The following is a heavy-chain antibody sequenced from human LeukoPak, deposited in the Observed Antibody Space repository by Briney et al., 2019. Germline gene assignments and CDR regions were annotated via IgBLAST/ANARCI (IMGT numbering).Heavy chain of an antibody. V-gene: IGHV3-7*05. Sequence: EWALRLSRVASRFTFISYWMRSVRQAPAKGLEWVANIKHDESKKYYAASVKGRFTISRDNSKNSLYLQMNSLRAEDTAVYYCARDYYYEGSGSVYWGQGTQVTVSS. D-gene: IGHD3-22*01. CDR2: IKHDESKK. CDR3: ARDYYYEGSGSVY. CDR1: RFTFISYW. J-gene: IGHJ4*02.